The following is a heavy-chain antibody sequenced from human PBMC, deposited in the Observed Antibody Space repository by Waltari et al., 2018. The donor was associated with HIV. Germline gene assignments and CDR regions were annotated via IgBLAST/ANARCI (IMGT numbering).Heavy chain of an antibody. J-gene: IGHJ5*02. V-gene: IGHV4-38-2*02. CDR1: GYSISSGYY. Sequence: QVQLQESGPGLVKPSETLSLTCTVSGYSISSGYYWGWIRQPPGKGLEWIGSIYHSGSTYYNPSLKSRVTISVDTSKNQFSLKLSSVTAADTAVYYCARERRYFDTWMGWFDPWGQGTLVTVSS. CDR2: IYHSGST. D-gene: IGHD3-9*01. CDR3: ARERRYFDTWMGWFDP.